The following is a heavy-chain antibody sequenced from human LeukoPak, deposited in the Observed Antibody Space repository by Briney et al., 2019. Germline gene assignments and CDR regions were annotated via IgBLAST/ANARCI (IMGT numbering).Heavy chain of an antibody. CDR1: GGTFSSYA. V-gene: IGHV1-69*05. CDR3: ARYMITFGGVIVHSMELDY. Sequence: AASVKVSCKASGGTFSSYAISWVRQAPGQGLEWMGGIIPIFGTANYAQKFQGRVTITTDESTSTAYMELSSLRSEDTAVYYCARYMITFGGVIVHSMELDYWGQGTLVTVSS. J-gene: IGHJ4*02. D-gene: IGHD3-16*02. CDR2: IIPIFGTA.